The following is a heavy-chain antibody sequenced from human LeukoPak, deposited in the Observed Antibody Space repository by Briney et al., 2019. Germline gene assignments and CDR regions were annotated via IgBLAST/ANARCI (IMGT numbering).Heavy chain of an antibody. CDR3: AKAAGDIVVVPAAMEGGY. CDR2: IRGSGGST. J-gene: IGHJ4*02. V-gene: IGHV3-23*01. CDR1: GFTFSSYA. Sequence: PGASLRLSCAASGFTFSSYAMSWVRRAPGKGLEWVSAIRGSGGSTYYADSVKGRFTISRDNSKNTLYLQMNSLRAEDTAVYYCAKAAGDIVVVPAAMEGGYWGQGTLVTVSS. D-gene: IGHD2-2*01.